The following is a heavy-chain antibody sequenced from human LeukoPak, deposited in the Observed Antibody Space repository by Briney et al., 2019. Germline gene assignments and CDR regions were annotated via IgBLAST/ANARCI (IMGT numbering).Heavy chain of an antibody. CDR2: IYYSGST. CDR1: GGSVNSGSYY. J-gene: IGHJ4*02. Sequence: TLSLTCTVSGGSVNSGSYYWSWIRQPPGKGLEWIGYIYYSGSTYYNPSLKSRVTISVDTSKNQFSLKLSSVTAADTAVYYCASSPYSGYDYYFDYWGQGTLVTVSS. D-gene: IGHD5-12*01. CDR3: ASSPYSGYDYYFDY. V-gene: IGHV4-30-4*01.